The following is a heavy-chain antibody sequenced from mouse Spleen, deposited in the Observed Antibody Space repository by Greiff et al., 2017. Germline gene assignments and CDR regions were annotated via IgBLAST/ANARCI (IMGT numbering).Heavy chain of an antibody. D-gene: IGHD1-1*01. CDR3: ARTTTKCYDY. Sequence: QVQLQQPGAELVRPGTSVKLSCKASGYTFTSYWMHWVKQRPGQGLEWIGVIDPSDSYTNYNQKFKGKATLTVDTSSSTAYMQLSSLTSEDSAVYYCARTTTKCYDYWGQGTSVTVSS. CDR1: GYTFTSYW. J-gene: IGHJ4*01. CDR2: IDPSDSYT. V-gene: IGHV1-59*01.